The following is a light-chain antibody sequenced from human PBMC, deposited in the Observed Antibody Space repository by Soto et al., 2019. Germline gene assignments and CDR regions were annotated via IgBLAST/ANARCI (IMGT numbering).Light chain of an antibody. J-gene: IGKJ1*01. CDR1: QIVNSRN. Sequence: EIVLTQSPGTLSLSPGQRATLSCGASQIVNSRNLAWYQLKPGQAPRLLIFAASSRATGIPDRFSGSGSGTDFTLTISRLEPEDFAVYYCQQYGPPSWTFGQGTRVDIK. CDR2: AAS. V-gene: IGKV3-20*01. CDR3: QQYGPPSWT.